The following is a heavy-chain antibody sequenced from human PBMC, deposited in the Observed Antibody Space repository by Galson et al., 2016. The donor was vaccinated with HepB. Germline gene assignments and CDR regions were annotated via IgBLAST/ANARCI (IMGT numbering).Heavy chain of an antibody. Sequence: SETLSLTCTVSGGSVSSGSYYWSWIRQPPGKGLEWIGYIYYSGSTNYNPSLKSRVTISADTSKNQFSLKLNSVTAADTAVYYCARGLLVFGPFDYWGQGALVTVSS. CDR2: IYYSGST. D-gene: IGHD3-16*01. CDR1: GGSVSSGSYY. V-gene: IGHV4-61*01. J-gene: IGHJ4*02. CDR3: ARGLLVFGPFDY.